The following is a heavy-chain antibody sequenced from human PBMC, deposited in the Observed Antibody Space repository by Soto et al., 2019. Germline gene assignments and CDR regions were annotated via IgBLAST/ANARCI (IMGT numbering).Heavy chain of an antibody. CDR1: GGSISSGGYY. V-gene: IGHV4-31*03. Sequence: SETLSLTCTVSGGSISSGGYYWSWIRQHPGKGLEWIGYIYYSGSTYYNPSLKSRVTISVDTSKNQFSLKLSSVTAADTAVYYCARAIGEELLADWFDPWGQGTLVTVSS. J-gene: IGHJ5*02. CDR2: IYYSGST. D-gene: IGHD1-7*01. CDR3: ARAIGEELLADWFDP.